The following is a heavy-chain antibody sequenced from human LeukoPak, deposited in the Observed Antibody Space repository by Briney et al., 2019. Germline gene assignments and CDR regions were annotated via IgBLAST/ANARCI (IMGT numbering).Heavy chain of an antibody. CDR1: GGXISSYY. J-gene: IGHJ4*02. CDR2: IYYSGST. Sequence: SETLSLTCTVSGGXISSYYCSWIRQPPGKGLEWIGYIYYSGSTNYNPSLKSRVTISVDTSKNQFSLKLSSVTAADTAVYYCAREDYGDFHFDYWGQGTLVTVSS. CDR3: AREDYGDFHFDY. V-gene: IGHV4-59*01. D-gene: IGHD4-17*01.